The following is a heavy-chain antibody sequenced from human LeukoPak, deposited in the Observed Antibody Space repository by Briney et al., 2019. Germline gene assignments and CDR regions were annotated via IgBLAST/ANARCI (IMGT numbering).Heavy chain of an antibody. Sequence: PGGSLRLSSAASGFAFSSYSMNWVRQAPGKGLEWVSSISSSSTYIYHADSVKGRFTISRDNAKNSLYLQMNSLRAEDTAVYYCARPRIQLWLHNGYDAFDIWGQGTMVTVSS. D-gene: IGHD5-18*01. CDR1: GFAFSSYS. CDR2: ISSSSTYI. V-gene: IGHV3-21*01. CDR3: ARPRIQLWLHNGYDAFDI. J-gene: IGHJ3*02.